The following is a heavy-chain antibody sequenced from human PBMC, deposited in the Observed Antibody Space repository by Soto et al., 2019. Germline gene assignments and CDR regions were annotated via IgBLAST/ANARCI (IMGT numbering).Heavy chain of an antibody. CDR3: ARDYWDDPHAFDI. CDR1: GGTFSSYA. V-gene: IGHV1-69*13. J-gene: IGHJ3*02. D-gene: IGHD2-8*02. Sequence: SVKVSCKASGGTFSSYAISWVRQAPGQGLEWMGGIIPIFGTANYAQKFQGRVTITADESTSTAYMELSSLRSEDTAVYYCARDYWDDPHAFDIWGQGTMVTVSS. CDR2: IIPIFGTA.